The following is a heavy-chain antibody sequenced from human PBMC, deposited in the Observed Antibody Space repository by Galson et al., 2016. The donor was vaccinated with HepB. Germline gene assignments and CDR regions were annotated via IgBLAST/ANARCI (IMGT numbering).Heavy chain of an antibody. D-gene: IGHD3-10*01. CDR1: GFSFSSYN. CDR2: ISRTGETF. J-gene: IGHJ4*02. V-gene: IGHV3-23*01. CDR3: AKDDGGFGGFDY. Sequence: SLRLSCAASGFSFSSYNMDWVRRAPGKGLEWVSYISRTGETFYYADSVKGRFTISRDTSRNTLYLQMNSLRAEDTAIYYCAKDDGGFGGFDYWGQGTLVTVSS.